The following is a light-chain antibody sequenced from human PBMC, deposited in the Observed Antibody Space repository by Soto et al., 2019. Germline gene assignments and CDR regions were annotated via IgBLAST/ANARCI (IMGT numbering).Light chain of an antibody. CDR3: QSYGTSLSGLYV. CDR2: DSN. Sequence: PGQRVTISCTGTSSNIGAGQDVHWYRQLPGAAPKFLISDSNNRASGVPDRFSVSKSGASASLAITGLRAEDEGDYFCQSYGTSLSGLYVFGTGTKVTVL. V-gene: IGLV1-40*03. CDR1: SSNIGAGQD. J-gene: IGLJ1*01.